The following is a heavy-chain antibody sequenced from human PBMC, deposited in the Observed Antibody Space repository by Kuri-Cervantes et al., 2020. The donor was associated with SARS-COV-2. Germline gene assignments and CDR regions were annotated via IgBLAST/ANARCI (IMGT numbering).Heavy chain of an antibody. D-gene: IGHD5-12*01. Sequence: LSLTCAASGFTFSSYGMHWVRQAPGKGLEWVAFIRYDGSNKYYADSVKGRFTISRDNAKNSLYLQMNSLRAEDTAVYYCARVFGNSGYVSYYYYYMDVWGKGTTVTVSS. CDR1: GFTFSSYG. CDR2: IRYDGSNK. CDR3: ARVFGNSGYVSYYYYYMDV. V-gene: IGHV3-33*08. J-gene: IGHJ6*03.